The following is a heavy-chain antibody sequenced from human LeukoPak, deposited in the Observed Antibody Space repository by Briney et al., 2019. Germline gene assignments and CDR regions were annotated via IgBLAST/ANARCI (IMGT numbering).Heavy chain of an antibody. V-gene: IGHV4-59*12. J-gene: IGHJ4*02. Sequence: SETLSLTCAVYGGSFSGYYWSWIRQPPGKGLEWIGYIYYSGSTNYNPSLKSRVTISVDRSKNQFSLKLSSVTAADTAVYYCARGSAVVKYFDYWGQGTLVTVSS. CDR3: ARGSAVVKYFDY. CDR1: GGSFSGYY. D-gene: IGHD2-15*01. CDR2: IYYSGST.